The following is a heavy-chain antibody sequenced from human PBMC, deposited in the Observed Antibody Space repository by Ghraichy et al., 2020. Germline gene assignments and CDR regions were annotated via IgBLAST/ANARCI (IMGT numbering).Heavy chain of an antibody. V-gene: IGHV3-23*01. CDR2: ITWNSAST. CDR1: GFTFSGYA. J-gene: IGHJ5*01. D-gene: IGHD6-19*01. Sequence: GESLNISCAASGFTFSGYAMSWVRQAPGKGLEWVSTITWNSASTGYADSVKGRFTISRDNYKNAVYLQVTSLREDDTAVYFCAKTGDSGWFYDSWGRGTLVTVSS. CDR3: AKTGDSGWFYDS.